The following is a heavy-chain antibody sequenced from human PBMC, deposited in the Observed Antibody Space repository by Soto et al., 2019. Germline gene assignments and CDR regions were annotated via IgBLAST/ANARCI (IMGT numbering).Heavy chain of an antibody. CDR2: IYYSGRT. Sequence: SETLSLTCTVSGGSVRSSTYYWGWIRQAPGKGLEWIASIYYSGRTHNNPALKSRVTMSVDTYTNQFSLKMNAVTAADTAVYYCTRHEWGAAADRRLEYWGQGTLVTVPS. CDR1: GGSVRSSTYY. CDR3: TRHEWGAAADRRLEY. V-gene: IGHV4-39*01. D-gene: IGHD6-13*01. J-gene: IGHJ4*02.